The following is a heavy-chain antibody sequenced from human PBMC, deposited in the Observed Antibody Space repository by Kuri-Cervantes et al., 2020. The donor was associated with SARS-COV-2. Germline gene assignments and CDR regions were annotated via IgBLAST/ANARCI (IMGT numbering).Heavy chain of an antibody. CDR2: IYYSGST. Sequence: GSLRLSCTVSGGSISSSSYYWGWIRQPPGKGLEWIGSIYYSGSTYYNPFLKSRVTISVDTSKNQFSLKLSSVTAADTAVYYCARTGYCSSTSCYDNWFDPWGQGTLVTVSS. CDR1: GGSISSSSYY. CDR3: ARTGYCSSTSCYDNWFDP. D-gene: IGHD2-2*01. J-gene: IGHJ5*02. V-gene: IGHV4-39*01.